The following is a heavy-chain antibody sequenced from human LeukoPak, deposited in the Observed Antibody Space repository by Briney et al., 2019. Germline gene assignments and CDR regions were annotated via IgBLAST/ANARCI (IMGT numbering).Heavy chain of an antibody. D-gene: IGHD3-10*01. CDR2: IHRGGNT. V-gene: IGHV3-66*01. CDR3: ARDPGYGLGVDYGDY. Sequence: GGSLRLSCAASGFTVSGNYMGWVRQAPGKGLEWLSVIHRGGNTYYADSVKGRFTISRDSSKNTVFLQMDSLRAEDTAVYYCARDPGYGLGVDYGDYWGQGTLVTVSS. CDR1: GFTVSGNY. J-gene: IGHJ4*02.